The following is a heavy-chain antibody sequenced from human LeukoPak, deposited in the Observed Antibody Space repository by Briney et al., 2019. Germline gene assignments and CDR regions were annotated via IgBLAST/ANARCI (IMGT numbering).Heavy chain of an antibody. D-gene: IGHD6-13*01. Sequence: GGSLRLSCAASGFTFSSYAMSWVRQAPGKGLEWVSAISGSGGSTYYADSVKGRFTISRDNSKNTLYPQMNSLRAEDTAVYYCAKDPDSSSWINWFDPWGQGTLVTVSS. J-gene: IGHJ5*02. CDR3: AKDPDSSSWINWFDP. CDR2: ISGSGGST. CDR1: GFTFSSYA. V-gene: IGHV3-23*01.